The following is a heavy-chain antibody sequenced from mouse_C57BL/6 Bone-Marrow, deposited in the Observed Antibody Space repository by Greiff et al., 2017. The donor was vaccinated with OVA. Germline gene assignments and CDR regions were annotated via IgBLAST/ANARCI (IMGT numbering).Heavy chain of an antibody. V-gene: IGHV5-9*01. J-gene: IGHJ2*01. Sequence: EVKLQESGGGLVKPGGSLKLSCAASGFTFSSYTMSWVRQTPEKRLEWVATISGGGGNTYYPDSVKGRFTISRDNAKNTLYLQMSSLRSEDTALYYCARHGWLLRRDYFDYWGQGTTLTVSS. D-gene: IGHD2-3*01. CDR3: ARHGWLLRRDYFDY. CDR2: ISGGGGNT. CDR1: GFTFSSYT.